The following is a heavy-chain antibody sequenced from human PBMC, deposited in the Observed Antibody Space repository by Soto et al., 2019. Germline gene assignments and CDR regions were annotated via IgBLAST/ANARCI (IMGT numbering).Heavy chain of an antibody. V-gene: IGHV3-48*03. CDR3: ARATYSSSYYFDS. Sequence: EVQLVESGGGLVQPGGSLRLSCAASGSTFISFVRTWGRQAPGKGWGGVSKIGRSGSTMGYADSVKGRFTLSRDNAKNSLYLQMNSLRGEDTAVYYCARATYSSSYYFDSWGPGTLVTVSS. CDR1: GSTFISFV. CDR2: IGRSGSTM. D-gene: IGHD6-6*01. J-gene: IGHJ4*02.